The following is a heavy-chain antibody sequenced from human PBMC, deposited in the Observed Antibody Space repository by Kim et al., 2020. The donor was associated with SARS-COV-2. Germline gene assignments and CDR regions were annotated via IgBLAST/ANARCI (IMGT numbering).Heavy chain of an antibody. J-gene: IGHJ5*02. Sequence: ASVKVSCKASGYTFTSYGISWVRQAPGQGLEWMGWISAYNGNTNYAQKLQGRVTMTTDTSTSTAYMELRSLRSDDTAVYYCARDLGSGIAAAGNNWFDPWGQGTLVTVSS. CDR2: ISAYNGNT. V-gene: IGHV1-18*01. D-gene: IGHD6-13*01. CDR1: GYTFTSYG. CDR3: ARDLGSGIAAAGNNWFDP.